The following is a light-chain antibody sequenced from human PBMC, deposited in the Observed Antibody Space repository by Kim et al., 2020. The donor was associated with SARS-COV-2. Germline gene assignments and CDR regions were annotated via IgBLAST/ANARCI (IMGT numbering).Light chain of an antibody. J-gene: IGKJ1*01. V-gene: IGKV1-39*01. CDR3: QQTSSAPRT. Sequence: DIQMTQSPSSLSASVGDRVTITCRASQDISRYLNWYQQKPGKAPKLLIYTASSLQSGVPSRFTGSGSETDFTLTITSRQPEDFATYYCQQTSSAPRTFGQGTKVDIK. CDR2: TAS. CDR1: QDISRY.